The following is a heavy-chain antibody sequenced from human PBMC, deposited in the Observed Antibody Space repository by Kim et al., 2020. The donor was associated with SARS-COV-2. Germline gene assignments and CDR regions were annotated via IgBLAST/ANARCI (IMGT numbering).Heavy chain of an antibody. D-gene: IGHD3-22*01. CDR3: AARITMIDDAFDI. Sequence: YARKLQGRVTMTTDTSTSTAYMELRSLRSDDTAVYYCAARITMIDDAFDIWGQGTMVTVSS. V-gene: IGHV1-18*01. J-gene: IGHJ3*02.